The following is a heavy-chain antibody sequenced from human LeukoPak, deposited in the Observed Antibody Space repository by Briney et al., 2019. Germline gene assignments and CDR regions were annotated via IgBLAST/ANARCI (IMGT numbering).Heavy chain of an antibody. V-gene: IGHV3-30*04. CDR1: GFTFSSYA. J-gene: IGHJ4*02. CDR2: ISYDGSNK. CDR3: ARSGGSWYGLDY. Sequence: PGRSLRLSCAASGFTFSSYAMHWVRQAPGKGLEWVAVISYDGSNKYYADSVKGRFTTSRDNSKNTLYLQMNSLRAEDTAVYYCARSGGSWYGLDYWGQGTLVTVSS. D-gene: IGHD6-13*01.